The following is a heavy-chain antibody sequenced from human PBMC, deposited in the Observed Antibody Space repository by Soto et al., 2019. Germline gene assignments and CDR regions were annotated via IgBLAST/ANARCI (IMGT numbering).Heavy chain of an antibody. Sequence: SLRLSCAASGFIFTNYAMNWVRQAPGKGLEWVSVIGGRGNSAYYADSVQGRFTITKDTSKNQVVLTMTNMDAVDTATYYCAPSRRSSGDAFDFWGQGTMVTVSS. CDR1: GFIFTNYA. CDR2: IGGRGNSA. J-gene: IGHJ3*01. CDR3: APSRRSSGDAFDF. V-gene: IGHV3-23*01. D-gene: IGHD6-6*01.